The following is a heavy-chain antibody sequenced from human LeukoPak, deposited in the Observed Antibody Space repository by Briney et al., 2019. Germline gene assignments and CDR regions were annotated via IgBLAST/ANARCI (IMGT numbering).Heavy chain of an antibody. CDR3: ARGNRPIAASFHGAFDI. Sequence: GGSLRLSCAASGFSFSSYGMYWVRQAPGKGLEWVAALWYDGSNKYHADSVKGRFTISRDSSKNTLYLQMSSLRAEDTALYYCARGNRPIAASFHGAFDIWGQGTMVTVSS. CDR2: LWYDGSNK. D-gene: IGHD6-6*01. CDR1: GFSFSSYG. V-gene: IGHV3-33*07. J-gene: IGHJ3*02.